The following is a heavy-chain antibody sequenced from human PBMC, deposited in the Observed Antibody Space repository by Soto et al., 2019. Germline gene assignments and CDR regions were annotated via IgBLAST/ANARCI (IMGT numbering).Heavy chain of an antibody. CDR3: AKDRPSRAD. CDR2: IAYDGSNK. V-gene: IGHV3-30*18. D-gene: IGHD6-6*01. Sequence: QVQLVESGGGVVQPGRSLRLSCADSGFNFSSQGMHWVRQAPGKGLEWVAVIAYDGSNKYYEDSVKGRFTISRDNSKNPVYLQMNSLGVEDTAVYYCAKDRPSRADWGQGTLVTVTS. CDR1: GFNFSSQG. J-gene: IGHJ4*02.